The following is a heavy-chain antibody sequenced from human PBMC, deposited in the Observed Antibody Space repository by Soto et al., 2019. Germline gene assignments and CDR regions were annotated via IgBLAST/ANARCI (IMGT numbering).Heavy chain of an antibody. V-gene: IGHV3-23*01. CDR2: ITASGDVI. CDR3: AKGRSSGWYRWFDR. CDR1: GFTFNDYA. D-gene: IGHD6-19*01. Sequence: GGSLRLSCAASGFTFNDYAMTWVRQTPGKGLEWVSGITASGDVIKYADAVKGRFTISRDNSENTLSLRMNSLRAEDTAVYYCAKGRSSGWYRWFDRWGQGTQVTVSS. J-gene: IGHJ5*02.